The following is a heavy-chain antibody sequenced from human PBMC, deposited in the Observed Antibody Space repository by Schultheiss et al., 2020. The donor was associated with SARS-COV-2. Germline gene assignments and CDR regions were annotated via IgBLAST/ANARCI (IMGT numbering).Heavy chain of an antibody. J-gene: IGHJ6*03. CDR3: ARGMKTNTKTYYYYMDV. CDR2: ISGSGGST. V-gene: IGHV3-21*01. CDR1: GFTFSSYA. D-gene: IGHD2-8*01. Sequence: GGSLRLSCAASGFTFSSYAMHWVRQAPGKGLEWVSAISGSGGSTYYADSVKGRFTISRDNAKNSLYLQMNSLMAEDTAVYYCARGMKTNTKTYYYYMDVWGKGTTVTVSS.